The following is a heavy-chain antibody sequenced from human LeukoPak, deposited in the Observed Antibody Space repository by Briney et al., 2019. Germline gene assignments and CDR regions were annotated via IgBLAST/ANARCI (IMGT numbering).Heavy chain of an antibody. CDR1: GASISSGDYP. V-gene: IGHV4-30-4*01. Sequence: NASQTLSLTCTVSGASISSGDYPWSWIRQPPGMGLEWIGNIYYSGSTNYNASLKSRVTISIDTSKNQFSLNLSTVTAADTAVYYCARTGGGYSYGRQLDYWGQGTLVTVSS. CDR3: ARTGGGYSYGRQLDY. CDR2: IYYSGST. J-gene: IGHJ4*02. D-gene: IGHD5-18*01.